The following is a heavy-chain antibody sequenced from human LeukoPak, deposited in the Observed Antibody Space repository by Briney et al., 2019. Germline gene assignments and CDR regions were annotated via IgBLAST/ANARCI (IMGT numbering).Heavy chain of an antibody. V-gene: IGHV3-30*02. J-gene: IGHJ4*02. CDR2: IRYDGSNK. CDR3: AKGGRGGGAVAGYDC. CDR1: GFTFSSYG. D-gene: IGHD6-19*01. Sequence: GGSLRLSCAASGFTFSSYGMHWVRQAPGKGLEWVAFIRYDGSNKYYADSVKGRFTISRDNSKNTLYLQMNSLRAEDTAVYYCAKGGRGGGAVAGYDCWGQGTLVTVSS.